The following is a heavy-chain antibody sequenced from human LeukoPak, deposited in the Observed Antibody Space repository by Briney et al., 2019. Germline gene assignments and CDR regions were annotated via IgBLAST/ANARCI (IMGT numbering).Heavy chain of an antibody. CDR3: ARDRLAARGSFQH. CDR1: GYTFTSYD. V-gene: IGHV1-8*01. D-gene: IGHD3-16*01. J-gene: IGHJ1*01. Sequence: ASVKVSCKASGYTFTSYDINWVRQATGQGLEWMGWMNPNSGNTGYAQKFQGRVTMTRNTSISTVYTELSSLRSEDTAVYYCARDRLAARGSFQHWGQGTLVTVSS. CDR2: MNPNSGNT.